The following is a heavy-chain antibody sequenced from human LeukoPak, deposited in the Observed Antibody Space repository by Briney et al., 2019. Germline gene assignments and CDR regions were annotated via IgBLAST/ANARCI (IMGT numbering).Heavy chain of an antibody. CDR1: GFTFSNSW. Sequence: TGGSLRLSCAGSGFTFSNSWMGWVRQAPGKGLEWVANVQHIGGEAYYVDSVKGRFTISRDNAKNSVYLQMNSLGADDTAAYYCATYSILNAREFRYWGQGTLVTVTS. CDR3: ATYSILNAREFRY. CDR2: VQHIGGEA. J-gene: IGHJ1*01. D-gene: IGHD4-11*01. V-gene: IGHV3-7*01.